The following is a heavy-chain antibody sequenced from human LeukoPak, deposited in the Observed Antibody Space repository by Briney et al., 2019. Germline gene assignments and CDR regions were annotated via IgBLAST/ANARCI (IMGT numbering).Heavy chain of an antibody. CDR1: GYTFTSYD. CDR2: MNPNSGNT. V-gene: IGHV1-8*01. D-gene: IGHD2-2*01. J-gene: IGHJ4*02. Sequence: ASVKVSCKASGYTFTSYDINWVRQATGQGLEWMGWMNPNSGNTGYAQKFQGRVTMTRNTSIGTAYMELSSLRSEDTAVYYCARSTHIVVVPAAMTVAGYWGQGTLVTVSS. CDR3: ARSTHIVVVPAAMTVAGY.